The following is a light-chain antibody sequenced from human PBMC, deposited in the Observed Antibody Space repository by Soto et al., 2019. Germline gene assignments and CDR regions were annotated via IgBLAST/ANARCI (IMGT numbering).Light chain of an antibody. CDR1: QGISNY. Sequence: IQMTQSXSSLSAXXXXIXTXXXXASQGISNYLAWYQQKPGKVPKLLIYAASTLQSGVPSRFSGSGSGTDFTLTISSLQPEDVATYYCQKYNSAPFTFGGGTKVDIK. J-gene: IGKJ4*01. CDR2: AAS. V-gene: IGKV1-27*01. CDR3: QKYNSAPFT.